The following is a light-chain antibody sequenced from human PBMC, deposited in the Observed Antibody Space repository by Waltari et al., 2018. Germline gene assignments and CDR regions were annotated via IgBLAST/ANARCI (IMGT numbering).Light chain of an antibody. V-gene: IGLV2-14*01. J-gene: IGLJ2*01. Sequence: QSALTQPASVSGSPGQAITLPCTGTRTDIGRSDYASWYHQHPGKAPQRIIYEVSDRPSGVSYRFSGSKSGNTASLTIFGLQPEDEADYHCTSHTTTSTLVFGGGTRLTVL. CDR1: RTDIGRSDY. CDR3: TSHTTTSTLV. CDR2: EVS.